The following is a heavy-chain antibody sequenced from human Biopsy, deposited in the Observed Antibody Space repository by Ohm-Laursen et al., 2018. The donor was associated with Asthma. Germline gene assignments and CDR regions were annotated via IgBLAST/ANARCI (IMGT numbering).Heavy chain of an antibody. CDR3: VKETADDVWTSSHTYAMDV. Sequence: SLRLSCSASGFTFSHYNMNWVRQAPGKGLEWVSSITDTSRYIKYADSVKGRFTISRDNAKKSLYLQMSRLTPEDTGLNYCVKETADDVWTSSHTYAMDVWGQGTTVTVSS. D-gene: IGHD3-3*01. V-gene: IGHV3-21*04. J-gene: IGHJ6*02. CDR2: ITDTSRYI. CDR1: GFTFSHYN.